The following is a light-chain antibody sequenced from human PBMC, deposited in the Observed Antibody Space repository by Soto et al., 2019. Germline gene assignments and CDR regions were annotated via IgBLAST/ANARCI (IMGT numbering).Light chain of an antibody. CDR2: GAS. CDR1: QSVSSN. J-gene: IGKJ4*01. V-gene: IGKV3-15*01. Sequence: DIVMTQSPATLSVSPGERATPSCRASQSVSSNLAWYQQKPGQAPRLLIYGASTRATGIPARFSGSGSGTEFTLTISSLQSEDFAVYYCQQYNNWLTFGGGTKVDIK. CDR3: QQYNNWLT.